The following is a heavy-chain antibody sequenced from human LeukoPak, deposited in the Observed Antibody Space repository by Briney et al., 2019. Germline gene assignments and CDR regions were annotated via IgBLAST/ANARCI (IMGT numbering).Heavy chain of an antibody. V-gene: IGHV1-18*04. CDR3: ARHGLYSGHEWDY. CDR2: INSYNGYT. D-gene: IGHD5-12*01. J-gene: IGHJ4*02. Sequence: ASVKVSCKTSGYTFTSYDIGWVRQAPGQGLEWMGWINSYNGYTNYTQKLQGRVTMTTDTSTRTVSMELRSLRSVDTAMYYCARHGLYSGHEWDYWGQGTLVTVSS. CDR1: GYTFTSYD.